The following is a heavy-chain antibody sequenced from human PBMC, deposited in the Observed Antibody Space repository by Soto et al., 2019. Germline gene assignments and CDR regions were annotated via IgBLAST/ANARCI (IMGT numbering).Heavy chain of an antibody. Sequence: SETLSLTCAVYGGSFSGYYWSWIRQPPGKGLEWIGEINHSGSTNYNPSLKRRVTISVDTSKNQFSLKLSSVTAADTAVYYCARRYCSSTSYYRSWFDPWGQGTLVTVSS. J-gene: IGHJ5*02. CDR3: ARRYCSSTSYYRSWFDP. D-gene: IGHD2-2*02. CDR1: GGSFSGYY. CDR2: INHSGST. V-gene: IGHV4-34*01.